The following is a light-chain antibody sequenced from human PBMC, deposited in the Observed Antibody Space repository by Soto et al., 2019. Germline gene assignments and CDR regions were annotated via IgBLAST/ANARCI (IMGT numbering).Light chain of an antibody. V-gene: IGLV1-47*02. CDR3: ATWDDSLSGVV. J-gene: IGLJ3*02. Sequence: QSVLTQPHSASANPGQRVSISCSGSNSNVGDNYVYWYQHVPGTAPKLLIYYTDERPSGVPDRFSGSKSGTSASLAISGLRSEDEALYYCATWDDSLSGVVFGGGTKLTVL. CDR1: NSNVGDNY. CDR2: YTD.